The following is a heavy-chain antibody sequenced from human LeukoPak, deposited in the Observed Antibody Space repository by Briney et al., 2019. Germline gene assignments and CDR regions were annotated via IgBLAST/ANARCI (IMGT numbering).Heavy chain of an antibody. V-gene: IGHV3-7*01. CDR1: GFTFSSYW. D-gene: IGHD3-22*01. CDR3: AKDSYSYYDSSRNYSDY. J-gene: IGHJ4*02. CDR2: IKQDGSEK. Sequence: GGSLRLSCAASGFTFSSYWMSWVRQAPGKGLEWVANIKQDGSEKYYVDSVKGRFTISRDNAKNSLYLQMNSLRAEDTAVYYCAKDSYSYYDSSRNYSDYWGQGTLVTVSS.